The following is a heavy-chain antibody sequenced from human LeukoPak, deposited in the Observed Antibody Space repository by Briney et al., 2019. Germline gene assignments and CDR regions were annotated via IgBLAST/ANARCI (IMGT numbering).Heavy chain of an antibody. V-gene: IGHV3-23*01. Sequence: GGSLRLSCAASGFTFSSYAMSWVRQAPGKGLEWVSAISGSGGSTYYADSVKGRFTISRDNSKNTLYLQMNSLRAEDTAVYYCAKDPTAYYDDSSGYLDYWGQGTLVTVSS. CDR1: GFTFSSYA. CDR2: ISGSGGST. CDR3: AKDPTAYYDDSSGYLDY. J-gene: IGHJ4*02. D-gene: IGHD3-22*01.